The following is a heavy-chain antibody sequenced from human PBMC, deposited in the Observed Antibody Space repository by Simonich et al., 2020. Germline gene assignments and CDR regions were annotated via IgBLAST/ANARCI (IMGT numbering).Heavy chain of an antibody. CDR3: ARQLNDFDI. J-gene: IGHJ3*02. Sequence: EVQLVQSGAEVKKPGESLKISCKGSGYSFTGYWVGWVRQMPGKGLEWMGIISPGNSGTRYSPSFQGKVTISADKSISTAYLQWSSLKASDTAMYYCARQLNDFDIWGQGTMVTVSS. CDR1: GYSFTGYW. CDR2: ISPGNSGT. D-gene: IGHD1-1*01. V-gene: IGHV5-51*01.